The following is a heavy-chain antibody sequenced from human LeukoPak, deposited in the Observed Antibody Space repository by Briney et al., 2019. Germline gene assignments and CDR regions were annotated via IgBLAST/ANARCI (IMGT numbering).Heavy chain of an antibody. Sequence: SETLSLTCTVSGGSISSYYWSWIRQPAGKGLEWIGRIYTSGSTYYNPSLKSRVTISVDTSKNQFSLKLSSVTAADTAVYYCARDRFISGSYFKLGAFDNWGQGTMVTVSS. D-gene: IGHD1-26*01. CDR1: GGSISSYY. CDR3: ARDRFISGSYFKLGAFDN. J-gene: IGHJ3*02. V-gene: IGHV4-4*07. CDR2: IYTSGST.